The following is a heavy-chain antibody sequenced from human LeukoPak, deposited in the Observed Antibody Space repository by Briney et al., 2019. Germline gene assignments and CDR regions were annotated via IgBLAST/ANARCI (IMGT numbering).Heavy chain of an antibody. Sequence: GGSLRLSCAASGFAFSSYGMHWVRQAPGKGLEWVAFIRYDGSNKYYADSVKGRFTISRDNSKNTLYLQMNSLRAEDTAVYYCAKTSEGYFRRPVDYWGQGTLVTVSS. CDR1: GFAFSSYG. V-gene: IGHV3-30*02. J-gene: IGHJ4*02. D-gene: IGHD1-26*01. CDR2: IRYDGSNK. CDR3: AKTSEGYFRRPVDY.